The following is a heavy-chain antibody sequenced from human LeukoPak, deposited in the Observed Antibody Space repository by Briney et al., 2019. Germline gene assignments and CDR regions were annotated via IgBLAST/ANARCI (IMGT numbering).Heavy chain of an antibody. CDR2: INTNTGNP. CDR1: GYTFTSYA. CDR3: AREAISIAARPSYYYYYYMDV. J-gene: IGHJ6*03. Sequence: ASVKVSCKASGYTFTSYAMNWVRQAPGQGLEWMGWINTNTGNPTYAQGFTGRFVFSLDTSVSTAYLQISSLKAEDTAVYYCAREAISIAARPSYYYYYYMDVWGKGTTVTVSS. D-gene: IGHD6-6*01. V-gene: IGHV7-4-1*02.